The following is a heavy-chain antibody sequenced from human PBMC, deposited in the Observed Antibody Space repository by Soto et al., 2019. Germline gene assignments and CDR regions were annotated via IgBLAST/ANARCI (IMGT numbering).Heavy chain of an antibody. CDR2: IYPGDSDT. Sequence: GESLKISCKGSGYSFTSYWIGWVRQMPGKGLEWMGIIYPGDSDTRYSPSFQGQVTISADKSISTAYLQWSSLKASDTAMYYWARWYDDFSSCYPYGMDVWGQGTTVTVSS. V-gene: IGHV5-51*01. J-gene: IGHJ6*02. D-gene: IGHD3-3*01. CDR3: ARWYDDFSSCYPYGMDV. CDR1: GYSFTSYW.